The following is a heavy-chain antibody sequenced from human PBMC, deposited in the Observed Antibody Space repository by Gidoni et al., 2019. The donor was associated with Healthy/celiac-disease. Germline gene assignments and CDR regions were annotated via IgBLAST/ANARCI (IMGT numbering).Heavy chain of an antibody. CDR3: ARHWVDQLLPRFIAAAGRGFDY. J-gene: IGHJ4*02. V-gene: IGHV4-39*01. CDR2: IDYSGST. D-gene: IGHD6-13*01. Sequence: QLQLQESGPGLVKPSETLSLTCTGSGGYSSSSSYYWGWIRQPPGKGLEWMGSIDYSGSTYYNPSLTSRVTISVDTSKNQFSLKLSSVTAADTAVYYCARHWVDQLLPRFIAAAGRGFDYWGQGTLVTVSS. CDR1: GGYSSSSSYY.